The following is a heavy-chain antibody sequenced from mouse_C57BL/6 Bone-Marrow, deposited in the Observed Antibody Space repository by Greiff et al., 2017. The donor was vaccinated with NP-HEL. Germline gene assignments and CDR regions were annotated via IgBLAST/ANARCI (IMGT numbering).Heavy chain of an antibody. CDR3: TTAITTVVADYAMDY. D-gene: IGHD1-1*01. CDR2: IDPENGDT. CDR1: GFNIKDDY. J-gene: IGHJ4*01. Sequence: VQLKQSGAELVRPGASVKLSCTASGFNIKDDYMHWVKQRPEQGLEWIGWIDPENGDTEYASKFQGKATITADTSSNTAYLQLSSLTSEDTAVYYCTTAITTVVADYAMDYWGQGTSVTVSS. V-gene: IGHV14-4*01.